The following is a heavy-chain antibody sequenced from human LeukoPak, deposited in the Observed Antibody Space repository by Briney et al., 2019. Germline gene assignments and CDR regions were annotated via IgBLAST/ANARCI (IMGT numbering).Heavy chain of an antibody. CDR3: ASGDNDPLFDY. CDR2: IYYSVST. Sequence: PSETLSLTCTVSGGSISSGGYYWRWIRQHPGRGLEWIGSIYYSVSTNCNPSVQGRVTISLDPSRNQFSLKLSSVTAADTAVYYCASGDNDPLFDYWGEGTLVTASS. J-gene: IGHJ4*02. D-gene: IGHD1-1*01. CDR1: GGSISSGGYY. V-gene: IGHV4-31*03.